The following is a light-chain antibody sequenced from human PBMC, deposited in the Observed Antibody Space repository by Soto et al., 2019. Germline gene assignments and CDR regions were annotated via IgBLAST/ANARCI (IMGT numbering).Light chain of an antibody. CDR1: QGIGNY. V-gene: IGKV1-27*01. Sequence: DIQMTQSPSSLSASVGDRVTITCRASQGIGNYLAWYQQKPGKVPKNLIYDASTLQSGVPSRFSGSGSGTDFTLTNSSLQPENVATYYCQKYYTAPETVGQRTKVEIK. CDR3: QKYYTAPET. CDR2: DAS. J-gene: IGKJ1*01.